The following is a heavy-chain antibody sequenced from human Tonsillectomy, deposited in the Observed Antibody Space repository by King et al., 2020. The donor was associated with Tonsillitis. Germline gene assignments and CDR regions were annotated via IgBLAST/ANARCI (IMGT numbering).Heavy chain of an antibody. CDR3: AKDWGSKGVVITHDAFDI. CDR2: ISGSGGST. J-gene: IGHJ3*02. V-gene: IGHV3-23*04. CDR1: GFTFSSYA. Sequence: QLVQSWGGLVQPGGSLRLSCAASGFTFSSYAMSWVRQAPGKGLEWVSAISGSGGSTYYADSVKDRFTISRDNSKNTLYLQMNSLRAEDTAVYYCAKDWGSKGVVITHDAFDIWGQGTMVTVSS. D-gene: IGHD3-22*01.